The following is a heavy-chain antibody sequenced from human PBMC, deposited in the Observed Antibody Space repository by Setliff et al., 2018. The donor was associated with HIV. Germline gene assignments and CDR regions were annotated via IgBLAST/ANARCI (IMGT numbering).Heavy chain of an antibody. CDR3: AKTQGWYLIDY. V-gene: IGHV3-30*01. D-gene: IGHD6-19*01. CDR2: ISFDGTKT. CDR1: GFTFSTFA. J-gene: IGHJ4*02. Sequence: GGSLRLSCEGSGFTFSTFAMNWVRQAPGKGLEWVSVISFDGTKTSYADSVKDRFTISRDNSKNTLYLQLNSLRPDDTGVYYCAKTQGWYLIDYWGQGTLVTVSS.